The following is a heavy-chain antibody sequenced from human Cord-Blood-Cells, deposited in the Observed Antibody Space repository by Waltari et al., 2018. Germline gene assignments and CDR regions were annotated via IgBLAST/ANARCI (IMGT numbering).Heavy chain of an antibody. Sequence: QVQLVQSGAEVKKPGASVKVSCKASGYTFTGYYMHWVRQAPRQGLEWMGWINPNSGGTNYAQKFQGRVTMTRDTSISTAYMELSRLRSDDTAVYYCASRDYDILTGSPWYFDLWGRGTLVTVSS. CDR1: GYTFTGYY. D-gene: IGHD3-9*01. V-gene: IGHV1-2*02. CDR2: INPNSGGT. J-gene: IGHJ2*01. CDR3: ASRDYDILTGSPWYFDL.